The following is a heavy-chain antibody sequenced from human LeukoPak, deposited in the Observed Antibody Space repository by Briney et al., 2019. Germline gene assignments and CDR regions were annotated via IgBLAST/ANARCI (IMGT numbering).Heavy chain of an antibody. D-gene: IGHD3-10*01. CDR2: IYTSGST. CDR3: AGRIDITMVRGVNDAFDI. V-gene: IGHV4-4*07. Sequence: PSETLSLTCTVSGGSISSYYWSWIRQPAGKGLEWIGRIYTSGSTNYNPSLKSRVTMSVDTSKNQFSLKLSSVTAADTAVYYCAGRIDITMVRGVNDAFDIWGQGTMVTVSS. J-gene: IGHJ3*02. CDR1: GGSISSYY.